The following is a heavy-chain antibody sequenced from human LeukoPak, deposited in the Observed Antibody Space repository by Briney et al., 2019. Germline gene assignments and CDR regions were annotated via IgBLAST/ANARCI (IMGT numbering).Heavy chain of an antibody. CDR3: ARDGFLGPVTAYLDY. D-gene: IGHD2-21*02. Sequence: GGTLRLSCAASGFTFSSYAMSWVRQAPGKGLEWVSAISGSGGSTYYADSVKGRFTISRDNARNTLYLQMNSLRAEDTAVYYCARDGFLGPVTAYLDYWGQGTPVTVSS. V-gene: IGHV3-23*01. CDR2: ISGSGGST. CDR1: GFTFSSYA. J-gene: IGHJ4*02.